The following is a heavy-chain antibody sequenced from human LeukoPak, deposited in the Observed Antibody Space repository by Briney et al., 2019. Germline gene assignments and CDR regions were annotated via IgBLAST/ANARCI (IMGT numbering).Heavy chain of an antibody. J-gene: IGHJ3*02. Sequence: SETLSLTCTVSGGSISSYYWSWIRQPPGKGLEWIGYIYYSGSTNYNPSLKSRVTISVDTSKIQFSLELISVTAADTAVYYCARDGRIRGYCSSSCHSVDAFDIWGQGTMVTVSS. CDR3: ARDGRIRGYCSSSCHSVDAFDI. CDR1: GGSISSYY. D-gene: IGHD2-2*01. CDR2: IYYSGST. V-gene: IGHV4-59*01.